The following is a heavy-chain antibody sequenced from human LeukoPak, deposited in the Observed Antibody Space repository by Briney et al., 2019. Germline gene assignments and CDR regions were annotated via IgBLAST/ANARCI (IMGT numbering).Heavy chain of an antibody. V-gene: IGHV3-64*04. D-gene: IGHD6-25*01. CDR1: GFTFSSYA. CDR2: ISSNGGST. Sequence: GGSLRLSCSASGFTFSSYAMHWVRQAPGKGLEYVSAISSNGGSTYYADSVRGRFTISRDNAKNSLYLQMNSLRAEDTAVYYCARVYSTGRYFQHWGQGTLVTVSS. CDR3: ARVYSTGRYFQH. J-gene: IGHJ1*01.